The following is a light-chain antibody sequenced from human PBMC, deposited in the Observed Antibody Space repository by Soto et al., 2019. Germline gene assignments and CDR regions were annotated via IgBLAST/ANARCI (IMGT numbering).Light chain of an antibody. CDR2: KAS. V-gene: IGKV1-5*03. J-gene: IGKJ1*01. Sequence: DIQMTQSPPTLSASVGDRVTITCRASQSISVWLAWYQQKAGKAPNLRIYKASRLESGVPSRFSGSGSETEFTLTISGLQPGDSATYYCQQYNSYSPTFGQGTKVDIK. CDR3: QQYNSYSPT. CDR1: QSISVW.